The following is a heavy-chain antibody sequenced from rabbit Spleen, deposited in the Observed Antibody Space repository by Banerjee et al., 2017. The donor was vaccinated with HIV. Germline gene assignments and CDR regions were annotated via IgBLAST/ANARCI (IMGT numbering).Heavy chain of an antibody. Sequence: QEQLEESGGDLVKPGASLTLTCTASGFSFSSNDYVCWVRQAPGKGLEWIACIYAGSSGDTYYASWAKGRFTISRTSSTTVTLQMTSLTAADTATYFCARETSSGWGIVSFYFSLWGPGTLVTVS. CDR3: ARETSSGWGIVSFYFSL. D-gene: IGHD4-1*01. CDR2: IYAGSSGDT. CDR1: GFSFSSNDY. J-gene: IGHJ4*01. V-gene: IGHV1S45*01.